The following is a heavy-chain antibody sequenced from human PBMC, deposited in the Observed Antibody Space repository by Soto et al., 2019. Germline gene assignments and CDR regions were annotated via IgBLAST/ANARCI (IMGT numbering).Heavy chain of an antibody. J-gene: IGHJ5*02. V-gene: IGHV3-30*18. Sequence: GGSLRLSCAASGFTFSSYGIHWVRQAPGKGLDWVAVISYDGGNKYYADSVKGRFTISRDNSKNMVYLQMNSLRAEDTAVYYCAKCPGVAAAGPPFDPWGQGTLVTVSS. CDR2: ISYDGGNK. D-gene: IGHD6-13*01. CDR3: AKCPGVAAAGPPFDP. CDR1: GFTFSSYG.